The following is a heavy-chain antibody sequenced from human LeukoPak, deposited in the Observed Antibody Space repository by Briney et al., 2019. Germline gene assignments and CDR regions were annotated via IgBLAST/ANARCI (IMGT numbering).Heavy chain of an antibody. V-gene: IGHV3-43*02. J-gene: IGHJ2*01. CDR2: ISGDSGST. CDR1: GFTFDDYA. Sequence: GGSLRLSCAASGFTFDDYAMHWVRQAPGKGLEWVSLISGDSGSTYYADSVKGRFTISRDNSKNSLYLQMNSLRNDDTALYYCARDTGWYFDLWGRGTLVTVSS. CDR3: ARDTGWYFDL.